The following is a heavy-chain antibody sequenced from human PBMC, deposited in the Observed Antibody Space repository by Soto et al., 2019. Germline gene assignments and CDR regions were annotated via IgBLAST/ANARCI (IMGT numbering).Heavy chain of an antibody. CDR1: GFTFSSYS. J-gene: IGHJ4*02. V-gene: IGHV3-21*01. D-gene: IGHD2-15*01. CDR3: ARDDRGVVVAATDIYFDY. CDR2: ISSSSSYI. Sequence: EVQLVESGGGLVKPGGSLRLSCAASGFTFSSYSMNWVRQAPGKGLEWVSSISSSSSYIYYADSVKGRFTISRDNAKNSLYLQMKSLRAEDTAVYYCARDDRGVVVAATDIYFDYWGQGTLVTVSS.